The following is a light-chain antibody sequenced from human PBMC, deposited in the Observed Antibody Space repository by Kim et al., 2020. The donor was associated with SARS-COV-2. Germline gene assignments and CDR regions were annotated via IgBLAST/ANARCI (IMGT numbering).Light chain of an antibody. CDR2: DNS. Sequence: RVNLTCTGSSTNIGAGYGVPRYQQLPKKAPKLLIYDNSNRASGVPDRFSGSKSGPSASLAITGLQAEDEADYYCQSYDSSLSGWVLGGGTQLTVL. J-gene: IGLJ3*02. V-gene: IGLV1-40*01. CDR1: STNIGAGYG. CDR3: QSYDSSLSGWV.